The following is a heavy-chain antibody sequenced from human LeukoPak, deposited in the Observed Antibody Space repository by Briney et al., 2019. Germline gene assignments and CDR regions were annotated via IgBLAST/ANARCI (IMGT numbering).Heavy chain of an antibody. J-gene: IGHJ4*02. Sequence: GGSLRLSCAASGFTFSSYAMSWVRQAPGKGLEWVSAISGSGARTYYAGSVKGRFTISRDTSKNTLYLQMNSLRAEDTAVYYCAKDMGEDGSYYLDYWGQGTLVTVSS. V-gene: IGHV3-23*01. CDR1: GFTFSSYA. CDR3: AKDMGEDGSYYLDY. CDR2: ISGSGART. D-gene: IGHD1-26*01.